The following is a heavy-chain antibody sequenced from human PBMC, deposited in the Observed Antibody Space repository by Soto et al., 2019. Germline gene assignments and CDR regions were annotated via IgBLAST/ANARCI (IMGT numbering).Heavy chain of an antibody. Sequence: QVQLVESGGGVVQPGRSLRLSCAASGFTFSSYGMHWVRQAPGKGLELVAVISYDGSNKYYADSVKGRFTISRDNSKNTLYLQMNSLRAEDTAVYYCAKEGDIVLMVYAIGYFDYWGQGTLVTVSS. D-gene: IGHD2-8*01. J-gene: IGHJ4*02. V-gene: IGHV3-30*18. CDR1: GFTFSSYG. CDR2: ISYDGSNK. CDR3: AKEGDIVLMVYAIGYFDY.